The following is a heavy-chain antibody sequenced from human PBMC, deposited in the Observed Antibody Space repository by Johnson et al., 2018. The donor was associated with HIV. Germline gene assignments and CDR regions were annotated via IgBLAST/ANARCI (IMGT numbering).Heavy chain of an antibody. CDR2: LYSGGST. CDR3: ARGSGVLTGGDSDAFDI. Sequence: VQLVESGGGLIQPGGSLRLSCAASGFTVSSNYMSWVRQAPGQGLEWVSVLYSGGSTYYAASVKGRFTISRDNSKNTLYLQMNSLRAEDTAVYYCARGSGVLTGGDSDAFDIWGQGTMVTVSS. D-gene: IGHD4-17*01. V-gene: IGHV3-53*01. CDR1: GFTVSSNY. J-gene: IGHJ3*02.